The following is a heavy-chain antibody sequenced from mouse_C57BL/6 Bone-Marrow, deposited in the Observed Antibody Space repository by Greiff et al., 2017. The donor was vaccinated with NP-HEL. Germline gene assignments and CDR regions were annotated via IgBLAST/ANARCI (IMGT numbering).Heavy chain of an antibody. J-gene: IGHJ3*01. CDR2: ISSGSSTI. CDR3: ARWDYYGSPFAY. Sequence: EVKLVESGGGLVKPGGSLKLSCAASGFTFSDYGMHWVRQAPEKGLEWVAYISSGSSTIYYADTVKSRFTISRDNAKNTLFLQMTSLRSEDTAVYYCARWDYYGSPFAYWGQGTLVTVSA. D-gene: IGHD1-1*01. CDR1: GFTFSDYG. V-gene: IGHV5-17*01.